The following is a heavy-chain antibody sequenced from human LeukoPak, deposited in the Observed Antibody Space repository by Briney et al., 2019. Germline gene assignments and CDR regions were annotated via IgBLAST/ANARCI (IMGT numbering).Heavy chain of an antibody. CDR1: GGSIRSYY. V-gene: IGHV4-59*01. Sequence: KPSETLSLTCTVSGGSIRSYYWSWIRQPPGKGLEWIGNIYYSGSTNYNPSLKSRVTISIDTSKNQFSLKLISVTAADTAVYYCARVGSGSSHDYWGQGTLVTVSS. J-gene: IGHJ4*02. CDR3: ARVGSGSSHDY. CDR2: IYYSGST. D-gene: IGHD3-10*01.